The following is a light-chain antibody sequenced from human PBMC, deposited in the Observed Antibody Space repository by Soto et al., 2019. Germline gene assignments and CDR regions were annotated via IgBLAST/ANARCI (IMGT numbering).Light chain of an antibody. CDR1: QSVSSSY. V-gene: IGKV3-20*01. J-gene: IGKJ1*01. CDR2: GAS. CDR3: QQYGSSPLT. Sequence: EIVLTQSPGTLSLSPGERATLSCRASQSVSSSYLAWYQQKPGQAPRLLIYGASSRATGIPDRFSGSGSGTDFTLTISRLEPEDFAVYYCQQYGSSPLTFGQGTKVVIK.